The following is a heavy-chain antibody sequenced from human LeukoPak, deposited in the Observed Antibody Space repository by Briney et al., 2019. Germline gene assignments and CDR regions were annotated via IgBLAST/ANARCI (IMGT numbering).Heavy chain of an antibody. J-gene: IGHJ4*02. CDR1: GFTFSNNG. D-gene: IGHD3-22*01. Sequence: GGSLRLACAASGFTFSNNGMTWVRQAPGKGMEWVTGISGSGGSTYYADSVKGRFTIYRDNSRNTLYLKMNSLRAEDTAVYYCAKDRTMIVADFDYWGQGTLVTVS. CDR2: ISGSGGST. CDR3: AKDRTMIVADFDY. V-gene: IGHV3-23*01.